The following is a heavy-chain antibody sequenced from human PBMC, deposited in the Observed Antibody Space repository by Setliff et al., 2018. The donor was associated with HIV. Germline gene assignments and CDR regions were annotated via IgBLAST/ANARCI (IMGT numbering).Heavy chain of an antibody. CDR1: GLTFSSYG. Sequence: GGSLRLSCAASGLTFSSYGMHWVRQAPGKGLEWVAVIWYDGSNIHYADSVKGRFIISRDNSKKTLYLHMNGLRAEDTAVYYCARLLSLYNTSPPGYWGQGALVTVSS. V-gene: IGHV3-33*01. J-gene: IGHJ4*02. D-gene: IGHD6-6*01. CDR3: ARLLSLYNTSPPGY. CDR2: IWYDGSNI.